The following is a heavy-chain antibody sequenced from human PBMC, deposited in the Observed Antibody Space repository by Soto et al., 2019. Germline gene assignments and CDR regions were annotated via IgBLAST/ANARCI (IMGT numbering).Heavy chain of an antibody. CDR3: ASTRRTRMYRAYYYYGMDV. J-gene: IGHJ6*02. V-gene: IGHV5-51*01. CDR1: GYSFTSYW. CDR2: IYPGDSDT. D-gene: IGHD2-8*01. Sequence: GESLKISCKGSGYSFTSYWIGWVRQMPGKGLEWMGIIYPGDSDTGYSPSFQGQVTISADKSISTAYLQWSSLKASDTAMYYCASTRRTRMYRAYYYYGMDVWGQGTTVTVSS.